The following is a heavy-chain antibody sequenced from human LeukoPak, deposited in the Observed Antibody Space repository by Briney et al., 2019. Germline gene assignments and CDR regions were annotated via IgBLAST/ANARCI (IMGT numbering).Heavy chain of an antibody. CDR3: ARGKDDAFDI. Sequence: PGGSLRLSCAAPGFLVSSNYMSWVRQAPGKGLEWGAVIYSGGRTYYADSVKGRFTISRDNSKNTLYLQMNSLRAEDTAMYYCARGKDDAFDIWSQGTMVTVSS. CDR2: IYSGGRT. J-gene: IGHJ3*02. V-gene: IGHV3-53*01. CDR1: GFLVSSNY.